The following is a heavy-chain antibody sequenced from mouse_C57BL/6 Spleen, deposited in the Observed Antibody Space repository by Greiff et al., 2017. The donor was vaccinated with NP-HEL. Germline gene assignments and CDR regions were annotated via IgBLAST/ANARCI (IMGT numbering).Heavy chain of an antibody. J-gene: IGHJ3*01. V-gene: IGHV1-15*01. D-gene: IGHD2-2*01. CDR1: GYTFTDYE. CDR2: IDPETGGT. Sequence: VQLVESGAELVRPGASVTLSCKASGYTFTDYEMHWVKQTPVHGLEWIGAIDPETGGTAYNQKFKGKAILTADKSSSTAYMELRSLTSEDSAVYYCTRGGVTTGFAYWGQGTLVTVSA. CDR3: TRGGVTTGFAY.